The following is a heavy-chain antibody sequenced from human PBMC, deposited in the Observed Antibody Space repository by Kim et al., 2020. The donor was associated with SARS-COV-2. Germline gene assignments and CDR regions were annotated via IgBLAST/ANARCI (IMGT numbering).Heavy chain of an antibody. V-gene: IGHV3-7*01. Sequence: SDNYYVDAVKGRFTISRDNAKNSLGLQMNSLRAEDTAVYYCGRGRSGSYDYWGQGTLVTVSS. CDR3: GRGRSGSYDY. D-gene: IGHD1-26*01. J-gene: IGHJ4*02. CDR2: SDN.